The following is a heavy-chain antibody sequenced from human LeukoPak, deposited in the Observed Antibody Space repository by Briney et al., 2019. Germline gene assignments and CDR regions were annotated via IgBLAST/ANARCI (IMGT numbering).Heavy chain of an antibody. V-gene: IGHV1-69*13. J-gene: IGHJ5*02. Sequence: GASVKVSCKASGYTFTSYGISWVRQAPGQGLEWMGGIIPIFGTANYAQKFQGRVTITADESTSTAYMELSSLRSEDTAVYYCARDNGEFKGYSYGYHNWFDPWGQGTLVTVSS. CDR1: GYTFTSYG. CDR3: ARDNGEFKGYSYGYHNWFDP. CDR2: IIPIFGTA. D-gene: IGHD5-18*01.